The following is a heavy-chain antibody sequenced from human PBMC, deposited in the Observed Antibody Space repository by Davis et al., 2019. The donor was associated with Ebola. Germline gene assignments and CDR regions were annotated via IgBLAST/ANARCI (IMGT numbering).Heavy chain of an antibody. D-gene: IGHD3-22*01. J-gene: IGHJ6*02. CDR2: LYSGGST. CDR3: AREGYYERYAMDV. CDR1: GFIVRSNY. Sequence: GESLKISCAAPGFIVRSNYMSWVRQAPGKGLEWVSVLYSGGSTNYADSVKGRFTISRDNSKNTLYLQMNSLRAEDTAVYYCAREGYYERYAMDVWGQGTTVTVSS. V-gene: IGHV3-53*01.